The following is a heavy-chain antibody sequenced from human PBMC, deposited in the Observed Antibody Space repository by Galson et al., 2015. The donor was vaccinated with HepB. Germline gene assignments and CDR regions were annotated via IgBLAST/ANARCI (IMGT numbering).Heavy chain of an antibody. CDR1: GVTFGSYD. V-gene: IGHV1-69*13. Sequence: SVKVSCKACGVTFGSYDISWVRQAPGQGLEWMGGIIPIFGTANGAQKFQDRVPITADESTSTADMQLRSLRSEDTAVYYCARNQGRPRVMYWFDPWGQGTLVTVSS. CDR3: ARNQGRPRVMYWFDP. J-gene: IGHJ5*02. CDR2: IIPIFGTA. D-gene: IGHD3-16*01.